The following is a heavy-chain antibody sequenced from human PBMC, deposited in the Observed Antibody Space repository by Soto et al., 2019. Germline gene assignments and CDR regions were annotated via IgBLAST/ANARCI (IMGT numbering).Heavy chain of an antibody. CDR1: GGSFRGYH. CDR2: INHSGST. D-gene: IGHD6-6*01. J-gene: IGHJ6*02. Sequence: QVQLQQWGAGLLKPSETLSLTCAVYGGSFRGYHWSWIRQPPGKGLEWIGEINHSGSTNYNPSLKSRVIISLATSKNQFSLILTSVTAADTAVYYCARGLSSSATFYHYYGMDVWGQGTTVTVSS. V-gene: IGHV4-34*01. CDR3: ARGLSSSATFYHYYGMDV.